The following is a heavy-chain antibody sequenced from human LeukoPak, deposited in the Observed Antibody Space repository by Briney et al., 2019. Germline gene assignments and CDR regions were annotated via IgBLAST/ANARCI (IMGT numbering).Heavy chain of an antibody. CDR3: AREMAYFDWSAIDY. J-gene: IGHJ4*02. Sequence: GRSLRLSCAASGFTFSSYGMHWVRQAPGKGLEWVAVIWYDGSNKYYADSVKGRFTISRDNAKNSLYLQMNSLRAEDTAVYYCAREMAYFDWSAIDYWGQGTLVTVSS. CDR2: IWYDGSNK. CDR1: GFTFSSYG. D-gene: IGHD3-9*01. V-gene: IGHV3-33*01.